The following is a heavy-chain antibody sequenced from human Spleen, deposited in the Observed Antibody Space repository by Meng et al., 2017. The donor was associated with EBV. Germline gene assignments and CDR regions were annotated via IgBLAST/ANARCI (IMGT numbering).Heavy chain of an antibody. CDR3: AVWFVGVDS. V-gene: IGHV4-34*01. CDR1: GGPFSGFS. CDR2: INHSGIT. J-gene: IGHJ5*01. Sequence: QVQLQQWGAGLLKPSETLSLTCAVNGGPFSGFSWSWIRQPPGKGLEWIGEINHSGITNYNPALKSRVTISMDTSKKQFSLKLSSVTAADTAVYYCAVWFVGVDSWGQGTLGTVSS. D-gene: IGHD3-10*01.